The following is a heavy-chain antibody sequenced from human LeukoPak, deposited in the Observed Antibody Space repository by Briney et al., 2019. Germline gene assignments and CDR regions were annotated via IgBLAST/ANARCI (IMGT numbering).Heavy chain of an antibody. CDR3: ARHGDYGSGRNFDY. J-gene: IGHJ4*02. CDR1: GFTFNNYW. V-gene: IGHV3-21*01. D-gene: IGHD3-10*01. Sequence: GGSLRLSCAASGFTFNNYWMSWVRQAPGKGLEWVSSISSSSNYIYYADSVKGRFTISRDNAKNSLYLQMNSLRAEDTAVYYCARHGDYGSGRNFDYWGQGTLVTVSS. CDR2: ISSSSNYI.